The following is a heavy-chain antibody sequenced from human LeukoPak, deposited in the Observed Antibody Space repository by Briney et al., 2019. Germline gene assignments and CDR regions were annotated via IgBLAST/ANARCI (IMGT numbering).Heavy chain of an antibody. J-gene: IGHJ5*02. Sequence: SETLSLTCAVSGGSISSGGYSWSWIRQPPGKGLEWIGYIYHSGSTYYNPSLKSRVTISVDTSKNQFSLKLSSVTAADTAVYYCARDAAPYYYGSGIFRKNNWFDPWGQGTLVTVSS. CDR1: GGSISSGGYS. D-gene: IGHD3-10*01. CDR3: ARDAAPYYYGSGIFRKNNWFDP. V-gene: IGHV4-30-2*01. CDR2: IYHSGST.